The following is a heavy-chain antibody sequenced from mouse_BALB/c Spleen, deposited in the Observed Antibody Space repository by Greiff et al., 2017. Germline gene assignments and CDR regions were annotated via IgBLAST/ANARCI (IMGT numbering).Heavy chain of an antibody. J-gene: IGHJ3*01. CDR1: GFTFSSYA. Sequence: EVQVVESGGGLVKPGGSLKLSCAASGFTFSSYAMSWVRQTPEKRLEWVASISSGGSTYYPDSVKGRFTISRDNARNILYLQMSSLRSEDTAMYYCARGGTYYGNYVWFADWGQGTLVTVSA. CDR3: ARGGTYYGNYVWFAD. D-gene: IGHD2-10*01. CDR2: ISSGGST. V-gene: IGHV5-6-5*01.